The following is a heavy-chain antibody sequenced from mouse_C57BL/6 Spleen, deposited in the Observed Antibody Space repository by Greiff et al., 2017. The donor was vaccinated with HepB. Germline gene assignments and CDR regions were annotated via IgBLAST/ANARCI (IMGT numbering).Heavy chain of an antibody. CDR3: AGNSNYWFAY. CDR1: GYTFTSYW. V-gene: IGHV1-50*01. D-gene: IGHD2-5*01. J-gene: IGHJ3*01. CDR2: IDPSDSYT. Sequence: QVQLQQPGAELVKPGASVKLSCKASGYTFTSYWMQWVKQRPGQGLEWIGEIDPSDSYTNYNQKFKGKATLTVDTSSSTAYMQLSSLTSEDSAVYYCAGNSNYWFAYWGQGTLVTVSA.